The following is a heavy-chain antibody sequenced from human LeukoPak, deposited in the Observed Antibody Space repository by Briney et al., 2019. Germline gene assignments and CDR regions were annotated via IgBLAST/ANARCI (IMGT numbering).Heavy chain of an antibody. J-gene: IGHJ4*02. CDR2: IKKDGIEN. V-gene: IGHV3-7*01. CDR3: ARDKDVGPSLFDY. Sequence: GGSLRLSCVASGFTLCSDWMSWVRTAPGKGPEWAANIKKDGIENYYVDSVKGRFTISRDNAKNSLYLQMNSLRAEDTAVYYCARDKDVGPSLFDYWGQGTLVTVSS. CDR1: GFTLCSDW. D-gene: IGHD1-26*01.